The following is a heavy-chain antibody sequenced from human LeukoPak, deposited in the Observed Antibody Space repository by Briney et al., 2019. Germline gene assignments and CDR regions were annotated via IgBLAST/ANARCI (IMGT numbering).Heavy chain of an antibody. V-gene: IGHV3-53*01. CDR3: ARDESFYGSGRYY. CDR1: GFTVSSNY. D-gene: IGHD3-10*01. J-gene: IGHJ4*02. CDR2: IYSGGST. Sequence: RGSLRLSCVASGFTVSSNYLSCVRQPPGRGLEWVSVIYSGGSTYYADSVNGRFTISRDNSKNTLYLQMNSLRAEDTAVYYCARDESFYGSGRYYWGQGTLVTVSS.